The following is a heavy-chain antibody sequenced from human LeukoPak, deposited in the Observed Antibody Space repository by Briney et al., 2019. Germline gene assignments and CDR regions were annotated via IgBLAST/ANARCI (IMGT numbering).Heavy chain of an antibody. CDR3: ARDDDQDALDI. CDR1: GFTFSSYS. CDR2: ISSSSSYI. J-gene: IGHJ3*02. V-gene: IGHV3-21*01. Sequence: AGGSLRLSCAASGFTFSSYSMNWVRQAPGKGLEWVSSISSSSSYIYYADSVRGRFTISRDNAKNSLYLQMNSLRAEDTAVYYCARDDDQDALDIWGQGTMVTVSS. D-gene: IGHD1-1*01.